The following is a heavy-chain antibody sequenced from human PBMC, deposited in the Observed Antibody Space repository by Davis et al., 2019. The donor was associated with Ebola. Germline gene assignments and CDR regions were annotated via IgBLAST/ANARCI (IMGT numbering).Heavy chain of an antibody. Sequence: ESLKISCAASGFTFSSYWMSWIRQPPGKGLEWIGEINHSGSTNYNPSLKSRVTISVDTSKNQFSLKLSSVTAADTAVYYCAIRNYDFWSGYYYYYYGMDVWGQGTTVTVSS. V-gene: IGHV4-34*08. CDR2: INHSGST. D-gene: IGHD3-3*01. CDR1: GFTFSSYW. CDR3: AIRNYDFWSGYYYYYYGMDV. J-gene: IGHJ6*02.